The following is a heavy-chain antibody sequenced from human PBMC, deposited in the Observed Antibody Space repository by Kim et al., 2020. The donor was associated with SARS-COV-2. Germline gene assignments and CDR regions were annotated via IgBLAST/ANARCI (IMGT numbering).Heavy chain of an antibody. CDR2: IKDDGSET. D-gene: IGHD7-27*01. J-gene: IGHJ4*02. V-gene: IGHV3-7*01. Sequence: GGSLRLSCAASGFSFSNYWMGWVRQAPGKGLEWVARIKDDGSETYYVDSVKGRFTISRDSAKNSLYLQMNSLRVEDTSVYYCVKLGWGYFDHWGQGTLVTVSS. CDR3: VKLGWGYFDH. CDR1: GFSFSNYW.